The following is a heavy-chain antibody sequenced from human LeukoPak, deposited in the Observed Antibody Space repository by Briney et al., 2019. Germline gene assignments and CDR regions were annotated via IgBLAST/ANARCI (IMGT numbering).Heavy chain of an antibody. CDR1: GGSISSYY. CDR3: ARVRIAAAGKFGPYYYYMGV. D-gene: IGHD6-13*01. V-gene: IGHV4-59*01. CDR2: IYYSGST. Sequence: PSETLSLTCTVSGGSISSYYWSWIRQPPGKGLEWIGYIYYSGSTNYNPSLKSRVTISVDTSKNQFSLKLSSVTAADTAVYYCARVRIAAAGKFGPYYYYMGVWGKGTTVTISS. J-gene: IGHJ6*03.